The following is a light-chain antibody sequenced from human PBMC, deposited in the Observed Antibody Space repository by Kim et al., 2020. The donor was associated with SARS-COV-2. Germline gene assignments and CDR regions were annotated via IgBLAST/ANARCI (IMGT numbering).Light chain of an antibody. CDR2: DAS. Sequence: DIQLTQSPPFVSASVGDRVTITCRASQGISTYLAWYQQNPGKAPKILIYDASTLRSGVPSRFSGSGSGTEFTLTISGLQPEDFATYYCQQLNNYPPYTFCQEGKLEI. CDR3: QQLNNYPPYT. J-gene: IGKJ2*01. V-gene: IGKV1-9*01. CDR1: QGISTY.